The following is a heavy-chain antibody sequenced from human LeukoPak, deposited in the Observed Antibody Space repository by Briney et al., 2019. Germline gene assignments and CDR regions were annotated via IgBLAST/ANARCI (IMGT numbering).Heavy chain of an antibody. CDR2: IKQDGSEK. Sequence: GGSLRLSCAASGFTFSSSWMNWARQAPGKGLEWVANIKQDGSEKYYVDSVKGRFTISRDNAKNSLYLQMNTLRAEDTAVYYCASLDYWGQGTLVTVSS. CDR3: ASLDY. J-gene: IGHJ4*02. CDR1: GFTFSSSW. V-gene: IGHV3-7*01.